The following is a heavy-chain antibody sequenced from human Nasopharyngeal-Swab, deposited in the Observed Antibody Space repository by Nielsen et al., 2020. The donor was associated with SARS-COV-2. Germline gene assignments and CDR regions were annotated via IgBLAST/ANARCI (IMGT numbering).Heavy chain of an antibody. D-gene: IGHD3-3*01. Sequence: SETLSLTCAVYGGSFSGHYWSWIRQPPGKGLEWIGEISHSGSTNYNPSLKRRVTISVDTSKSHFSLKLSSVTAADTAVYYCARDMYYDFWSGYLTHYYYYGMDVWGQGTTVTVSS. CDR3: ARDMYYDFWSGYLTHYYYYGMDV. J-gene: IGHJ6*02. V-gene: IGHV4-34*01. CDR2: ISHSGST. CDR1: GGSFSGHY.